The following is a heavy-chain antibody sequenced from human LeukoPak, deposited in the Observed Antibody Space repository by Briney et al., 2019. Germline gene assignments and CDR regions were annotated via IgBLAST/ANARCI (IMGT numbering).Heavy chain of an antibody. J-gene: IGHJ4*02. Sequence: PGGSLRLSCAASGFTFSTYAVNWVRQAPGKGLEWVSTISGSGDSTYYADSVKGRFTISRDNSKDTLYLQMNSLGAEDTAVYYCTIAAAGHPIDYWGQGTLVTVSS. CDR1: GFTFSTYA. D-gene: IGHD6-13*01. CDR2: ISGSGDST. CDR3: TIAAAGHPIDY. V-gene: IGHV3-23*01.